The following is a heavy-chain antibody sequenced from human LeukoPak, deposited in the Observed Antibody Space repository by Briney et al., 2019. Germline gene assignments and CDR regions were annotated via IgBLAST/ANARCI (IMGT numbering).Heavy chain of an antibody. CDR1: GYTFTGYY. Sequence: ASVNVSCKASGYTFTGYYMHWVRQAPGQGLEWMGWINPNSGGTNYAQKFQGRVTMTRDTSISTAYMELSRLRSDDTAVYYCAREGNTAMVTYYYYYYMDVWGKGTTVTVSS. CDR3: AREGNTAMVTYYYYYYMDV. V-gene: IGHV1-2*02. J-gene: IGHJ6*03. CDR2: INPNSGGT. D-gene: IGHD5-18*01.